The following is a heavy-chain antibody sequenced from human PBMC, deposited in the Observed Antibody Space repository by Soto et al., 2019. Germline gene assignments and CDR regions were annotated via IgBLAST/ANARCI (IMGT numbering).Heavy chain of an antibody. CDR2: ISAYNGIT. CDR1: GYTFTSYG. CDR3: ARAGLCSSTSCYAKEGEDYSYGMHV. Sequence: QVQLVQSGAEVKKPGASVKVSCKASGYTFTSYGISWVRQAPGQGLEWMGWISAYNGITNYAQKLQGRVTMTTDTSTRRAYMELRSLRSDDTAVYYCARAGLCSSTSCYAKEGEDYSYGMHVWGQGPTVTVS. D-gene: IGHD2-2*01. V-gene: IGHV1-18*01. J-gene: IGHJ6*02.